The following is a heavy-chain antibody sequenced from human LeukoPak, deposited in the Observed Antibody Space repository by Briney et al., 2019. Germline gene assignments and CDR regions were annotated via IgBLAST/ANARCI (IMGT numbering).Heavy chain of an antibody. CDR3: ASPTTYDFWSGYYLFDY. J-gene: IGHJ4*02. D-gene: IGHD3-3*01. CDR1: GGTFSSYA. CDR2: IIPIFGTA. Sequence: SVKVSCKASGGTFSSYAISWVRQAPGQGLEWMGGIIPIFGTANYAQKFQGRVTITTDESTSTAYMELSSLRSEDTAVYYCASPTTYDFWSGYYLFDYWGQGTLVTVSS. V-gene: IGHV1-69*05.